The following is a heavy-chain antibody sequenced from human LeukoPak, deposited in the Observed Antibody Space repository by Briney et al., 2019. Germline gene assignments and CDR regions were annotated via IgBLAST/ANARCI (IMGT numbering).Heavy chain of an antibody. CDR3: ARGGVLKSVDY. CDR1: GGSMGSHY. CDR2: VYDIGTT. V-gene: IGHV4-59*11. Sequence: PSETLSLTCTVSGGSMGSHYWTWIRQTPGKGLEWIGYVYDIGTTKYNPSLKSRVTISVDTSKNQFSLRLSSVTAADTAVYYCARGGVLKSVDYWGQGTLVAVSS. J-gene: IGHJ4*02. D-gene: IGHD3-16*01.